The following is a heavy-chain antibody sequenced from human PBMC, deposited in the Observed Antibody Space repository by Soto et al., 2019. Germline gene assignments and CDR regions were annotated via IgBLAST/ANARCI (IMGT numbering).Heavy chain of an antibody. CDR3: TTLRLDP. Sequence: QVQLVQSGAEVKKPGASVKVSCKASGYTFTGLYMNWVRQAPGQGLEWMGWINPNNGGTKYSQKFQDRVTMTRDTSSNTAYMELSRLTSDDTAVYYCTTLRLDPWGQGTLGTVSS. CDR1: GYTFTGLY. J-gene: IGHJ5*02. CDR2: INPNNGGT. D-gene: IGHD6-25*01. V-gene: IGHV1-2*02.